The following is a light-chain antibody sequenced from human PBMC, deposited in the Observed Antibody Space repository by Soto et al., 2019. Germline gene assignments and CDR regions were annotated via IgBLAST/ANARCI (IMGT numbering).Light chain of an antibody. V-gene: IGLV2-14*01. CDR3: SSYTTSSTRV. Sequence: QSALTQPASVSGSPGRSIAISCTGSSSDVGIYNYVSWYQQHPGKVPKLIIYEVTNRPSGVSNRFSGSKSGNTASLTISGLQAEDEADYYCSSYTTSSTRVFGTGTKVTVL. CDR1: SSDVGIYNY. CDR2: EVT. J-gene: IGLJ1*01.